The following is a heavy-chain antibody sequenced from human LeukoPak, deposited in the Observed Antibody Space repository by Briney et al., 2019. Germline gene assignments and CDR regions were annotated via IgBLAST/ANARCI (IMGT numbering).Heavy chain of an antibody. CDR1: GGSISSSSYY. V-gene: IGHV4-39*07. Sequence: SETLSLTCTVSGGSISSSSYYWGWIRQPPGKGLEWIGRIYTSGSTNYNPSLKSRVTMSVDTSKNQFSLKLSSVTAADTAVYYCARWMPRGQQLVNWGQGTLVTVSS. CDR2: IYTSGST. D-gene: IGHD6-13*01. CDR3: ARWMPRGQQLVN. J-gene: IGHJ4*02.